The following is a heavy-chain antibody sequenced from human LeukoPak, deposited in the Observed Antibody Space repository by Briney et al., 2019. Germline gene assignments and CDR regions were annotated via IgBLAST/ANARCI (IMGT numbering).Heavy chain of an antibody. V-gene: IGHV1-18*01. Sequence: ASVKVSCKASGYTFTSYGISWVRQAPGQGLEWMGWISAYNGNTNYAQKLRGRVTMTTDTSTSTAYMELRSLRSDDTAVYYCARDRALIVVVPAANDYYMDVWGKGTTVTVSS. CDR3: ARDRALIVVVPAANDYYMDV. D-gene: IGHD2-2*01. CDR2: ISAYNGNT. CDR1: GYTFTSYG. J-gene: IGHJ6*03.